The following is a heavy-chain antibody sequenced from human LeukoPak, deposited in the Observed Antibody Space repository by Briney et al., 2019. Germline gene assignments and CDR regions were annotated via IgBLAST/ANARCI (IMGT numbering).Heavy chain of an antibody. CDR3: ARAEGYSSSWYRYYYYYMDV. Sequence: GGSLRLSCAASGFTFSDYYMSWIRQAPGKGLEWVSYISSSGSTIYYADSVKGRFTISRDNAKNSLYLQMNSLRAEDTAVYYCARAEGYSSSWYRYYYYYMDVWGKGTTVTVSS. CDR1: GFTFSDYY. CDR2: ISSSGSTI. J-gene: IGHJ6*03. D-gene: IGHD6-13*01. V-gene: IGHV3-11*04.